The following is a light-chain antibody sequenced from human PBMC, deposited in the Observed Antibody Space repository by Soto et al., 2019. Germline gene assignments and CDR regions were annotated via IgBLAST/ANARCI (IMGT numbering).Light chain of an antibody. Sequence: DIQMTQSPSSLSASVGDSVTITCRTSQTINNYLNWYQQKPGKAPKLLVYSASSLQSGVPSRFSVSGSGTEFSLTINSLQADDFATYYCQQYHIYSWTFGQGTKVDIK. CDR1: QTINNY. CDR3: QQYHIYSWT. J-gene: IGKJ1*01. CDR2: SAS. V-gene: IGKV1-39*01.